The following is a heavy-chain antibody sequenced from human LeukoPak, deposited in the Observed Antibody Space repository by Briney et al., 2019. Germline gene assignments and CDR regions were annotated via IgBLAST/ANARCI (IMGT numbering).Heavy chain of an antibody. CDR3: ARVGTTVAELDY. V-gene: IGHV3-21*01. CDR1: GFTFSRYY. J-gene: IGHJ4*02. CDR2: ISSGSTYI. Sequence: GGSLRLSCAASGFTFSRYYMNWVRQAPGKGLEWVSSISSGSTYIYYADSVKGRFTISRDNAKNSLYLQMNSLRAEDTAVYYCARVGTTVAELDYWGQGTLVTVSS. D-gene: IGHD4-23*01.